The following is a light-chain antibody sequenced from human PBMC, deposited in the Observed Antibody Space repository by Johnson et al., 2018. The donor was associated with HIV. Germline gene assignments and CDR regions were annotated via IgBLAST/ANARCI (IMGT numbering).Light chain of an antibody. J-gene: IGLJ1*01. CDR3: ASWDGSLTPGGV. Sequence: QSVLTQPPSVSAAPGQKVTISCSGSSSNIGNNYVSWYQQLPGTAPKLLIYDNNKRPSGIPDRFSGSKSATSATLAITGLQTGDEADYYCASWDGSLTPGGVFGTGTKVTVL. CDR2: DNN. V-gene: IGLV1-51*01. CDR1: SSNIGNNY.